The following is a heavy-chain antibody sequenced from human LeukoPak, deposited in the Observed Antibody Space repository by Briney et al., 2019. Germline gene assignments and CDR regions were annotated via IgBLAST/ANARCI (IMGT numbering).Heavy chain of an antibody. CDR1: GFTFNSYA. J-gene: IGHJ4*02. Sequence: GGSLRLSCAASGFTFNSYAMNWVRQAPGKGLEWVSSISSSSNYIYYADSVKGRFTISRDNAKNSLYLQMNSLRAEDTAVYYCARDPTDYGTNTFDYWGQGTLVTVSS. CDR3: ARDPTDYGTNTFDY. CDR2: ISSSSNYI. D-gene: IGHD4/OR15-4a*01. V-gene: IGHV3-21*01.